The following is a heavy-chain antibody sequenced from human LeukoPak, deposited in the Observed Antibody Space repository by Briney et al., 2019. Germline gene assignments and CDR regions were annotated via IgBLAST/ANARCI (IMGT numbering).Heavy chain of an antibody. CDR2: IRQDGGAK. V-gene: IGHV3-7*01. Sequence: PGGSLRLSCVASAFTFGSHWMNWVRQAPGKPLEWVATIRQDGGAKYYLGSVEGRFTISRDNARNSLSLQMDSLRVEDSAVYYCARGGIAARRGYFDYWGQGTLVTVSS. CDR3: ARGGIAARRGYFDY. J-gene: IGHJ4*02. D-gene: IGHD6-6*01. CDR1: AFTFGSHW.